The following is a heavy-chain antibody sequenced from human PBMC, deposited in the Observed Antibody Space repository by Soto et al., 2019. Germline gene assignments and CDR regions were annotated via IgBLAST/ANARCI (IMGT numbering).Heavy chain of an antibody. CDR3: AKSALTTTVTTGYYYYTMDV. D-gene: IGHD4-17*01. V-gene: IGHV3-23*01. CDR2: ISSSGGST. CDR1: GFTFSSYA. J-gene: IGHJ6*02. Sequence: GGSLRLSCAASGFTFSSYAMSWVRQAPGKGLEWVSGISSSGGSTYYADSVKGRFTISRDNSKNTLYLQMNSLRAEDTAVYYWAKSALTTTVTTGYYYYTMDVWGQGTTVTVSS.